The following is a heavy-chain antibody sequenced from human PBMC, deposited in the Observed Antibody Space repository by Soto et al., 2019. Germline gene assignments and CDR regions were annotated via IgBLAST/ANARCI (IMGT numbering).Heavy chain of an antibody. D-gene: IGHD3-3*01. V-gene: IGHV4-31*03. CDR2: IYYSGST. J-gene: IGHJ6*02. CDR1: GGSISSGGYY. CDR3: AKLADYDFWSGHSAPAYGMDG. Sequence: SETLSLTCTVSGGSISSGGYYWSWIRQHPGKGLEWIGYIYYSGSTYYNPSLKSRVTISVDTSKNQFSLKLSSVTAADTAVYYCAKLADYDFWSGHSAPAYGMDGWGQGPTVTVSS.